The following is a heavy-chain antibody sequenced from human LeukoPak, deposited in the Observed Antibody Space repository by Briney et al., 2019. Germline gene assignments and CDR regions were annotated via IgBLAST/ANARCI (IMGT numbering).Heavy chain of an antibody. CDR3: ASDSGSYSYDYYYYYGMDV. J-gene: IGHJ6*04. V-gene: IGHV1-69*13. CDR1: GGTFSSYA. CDR2: IIPIFGTA. Sequence: SVKVSCKASGGTFSSYAISWVRQAPGQGLEWMGGIIPIFGTANYAQKFQGRVTITADEATSTAYMELSSLRSEDTAVYYCASDSGSYSYDYYYYYGMDVWGKGTTVTVSS. D-gene: IGHD3-10*01.